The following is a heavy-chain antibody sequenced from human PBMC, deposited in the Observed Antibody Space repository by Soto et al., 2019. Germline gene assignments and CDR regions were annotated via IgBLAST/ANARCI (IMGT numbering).Heavy chain of an antibody. D-gene: IGHD3-3*01. CDR2: MNPNSGNT. V-gene: IGHV1-8*01. J-gene: IGHJ5*02. Sequence: QVQLVQSGAEVKKPGASVKVSCKASGYTFTSYDINWVRQATGQGLEWMGWMNPNSGNTGYAQKLHGGVTMTRTTSISTADMELSRLRSEDTAVYYWARGDYDCWSGYRPNWFDPWGQGTLVTVSS. CDR3: ARGDYDCWSGYRPNWFDP. CDR1: GYTFTSYD.